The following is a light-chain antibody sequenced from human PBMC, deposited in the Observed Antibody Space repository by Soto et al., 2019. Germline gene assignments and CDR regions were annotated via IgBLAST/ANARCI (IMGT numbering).Light chain of an antibody. V-gene: IGKV4-1*01. Sequence: DIVMTQSPDSLAVSLGERATINCKSSQSVLYSSNNKNYLAWYQQKPGQPPKLLIYWASTRESGVPDRFSGSGSGTDFTLTISSLQAEDGAVYYCPQYYSTPRTFGQGTKVEIK. CDR1: QSVLYSSNNKNY. J-gene: IGKJ1*01. CDR2: WAS. CDR3: PQYYSTPRT.